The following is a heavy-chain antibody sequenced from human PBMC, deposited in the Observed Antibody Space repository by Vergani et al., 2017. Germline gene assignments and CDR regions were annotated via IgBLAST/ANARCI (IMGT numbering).Heavy chain of an antibody. J-gene: IGHJ4*02. CDR1: GFTFSSYS. D-gene: IGHD2-2*01. V-gene: IGHV3-21*01. Sequence: VQLVESGGGVVQPGRSLRLSCAASGFTFSSYSMNWVRQAPGKGLEWVSSISSSSSYIYYADSVKGRFTISRANAKNSLYLQMNSLRAEDTAVYYCARVSLDCSSTSCSRGYFDYWGQGTLVTVSS. CDR2: ISSSSSYI. CDR3: ARVSLDCSSTSCSRGYFDY.